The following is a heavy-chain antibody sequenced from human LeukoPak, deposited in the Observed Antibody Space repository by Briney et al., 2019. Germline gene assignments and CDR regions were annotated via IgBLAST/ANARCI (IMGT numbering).Heavy chain of an antibody. V-gene: IGHV1-2*02. D-gene: IGHD3-22*01. Sequence: ASVKVSCTASGYTFTGYYMHWVRQAPGQGLEWMGWINPNSGGTNYAQKFQGRVTMTRDTSISTAYMELSRLRSDDTAVHYRARDLHRNYYDSSGYYYYWGQGTLVTVSS. CDR2: INPNSGGT. CDR1: GYTFTGYY. J-gene: IGHJ4*02. CDR3: ARDLHRNYYDSSGYYYY.